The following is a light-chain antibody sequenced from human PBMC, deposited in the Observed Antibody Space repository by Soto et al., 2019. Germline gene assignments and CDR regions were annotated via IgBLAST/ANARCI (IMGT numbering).Light chain of an antibody. CDR2: EGS. Sequence: QSVLTQPASVSESPGQSITISCTGTSSDVGSYNLVSWYQQHPGKAPKLMIYEGSKRPSGVSNRFSGSKSGNTASLTISGLQAEDEADYYCCSYAGSSTFYVFGTGTKVTV. CDR3: CSYAGSSTFYV. J-gene: IGLJ1*01. CDR1: SSDVGSYNL. V-gene: IGLV2-23*01.